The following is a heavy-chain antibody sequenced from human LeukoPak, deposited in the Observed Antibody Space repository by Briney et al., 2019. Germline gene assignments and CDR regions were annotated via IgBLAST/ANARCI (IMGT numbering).Heavy chain of an antibody. V-gene: IGHV6-1*01. J-gene: IGHJ4*02. CDR2: TYYRSKWYN. CDR3: ARDKSRVLDH. Sequence: SQTLSLTCAISGDSVSSNSVAWNWIRQSPSRGLEWLGRTYYRSKWYNDSTVSVRSRITINPDTSKNQFSLQLNSVTPEDTAVYYCARDKSRVLDHWGQGTLVTVSS. CDR1: GDSVSSNSVA. D-gene: IGHD6-13*01.